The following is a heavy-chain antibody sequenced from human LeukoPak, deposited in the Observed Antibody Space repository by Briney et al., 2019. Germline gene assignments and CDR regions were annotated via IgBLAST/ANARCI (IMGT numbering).Heavy chain of an antibody. Sequence: ASVKVSCKASGYTFTSYDINWVRQATGQGLEWMGWMNPNSGNTGYAQKFQGRVTMIRNTSISTAYMELSSLRSEDTAVYYCARVGTIMYNWFDPWGQGTLVTVSS. CDR2: MNPNSGNT. CDR3: ARVGTIMYNWFDP. D-gene: IGHD4/OR15-4a*01. CDR1: GYTFTSYD. J-gene: IGHJ5*02. V-gene: IGHV1-8*01.